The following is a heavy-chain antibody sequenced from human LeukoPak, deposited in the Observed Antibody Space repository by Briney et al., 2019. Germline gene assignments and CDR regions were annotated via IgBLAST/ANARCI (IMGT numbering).Heavy chain of an antibody. CDR1: GGSFSGYF. V-gene: IGHV4-34*01. Sequence: PSETLSLTCAVYGGSFSGYFWSWIRQAPGKGLEWIGEISHSGRPTYNPSLKSRVTISVDTSKNQFSLKLSSVTAADTAVYYCARHAPPGSGSYFSPGWFDPWGQGTLVTVSS. CDR3: ARHAPPGSGSYFSPGWFDP. CDR2: ISHSGRP. D-gene: IGHD3-10*01. J-gene: IGHJ5*02.